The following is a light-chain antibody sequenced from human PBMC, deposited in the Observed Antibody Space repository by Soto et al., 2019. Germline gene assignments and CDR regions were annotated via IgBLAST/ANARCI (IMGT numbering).Light chain of an antibody. CDR2: AAS. CDR1: QTLNRNY. CDR3: QQYDSSKT. J-gene: IGKJ1*01. Sequence: EIVLTQSPGTLSLSPGERATLSCSASQTLNRNYLAWYQQRPGQSPRLLIYAASSRATGIPARFSGSGSGTDFTLTISRLEPEDFAVYYWQQYDSSKTVGQGTRVE. V-gene: IGKV3-20*01.